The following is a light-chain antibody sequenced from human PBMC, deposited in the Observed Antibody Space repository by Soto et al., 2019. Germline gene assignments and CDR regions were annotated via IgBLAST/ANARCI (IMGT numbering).Light chain of an antibody. CDR1: SSDVGGYNY. Sequence: QSALTQPRSVSGSPGQSVTISCTGTSSDVGGYNYVSWYQQHPGKAPKLMIYDVSKRPSGVPDRFSGSKSGNXXXLTISGLQAEDEADYYCCSYAGSYTFEEVFGGGTKLTVL. V-gene: IGLV2-11*01. CDR2: DVS. J-gene: IGLJ2*01. CDR3: CSYAGSYTFEEV.